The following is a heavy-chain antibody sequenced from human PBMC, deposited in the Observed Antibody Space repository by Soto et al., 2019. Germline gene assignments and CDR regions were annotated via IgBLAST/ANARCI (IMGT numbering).Heavy chain of an antibody. CDR3: ARDGPDYYDSSGYYEGNLFDI. J-gene: IGHJ3*02. V-gene: IGHV3-48*02. D-gene: IGHD3-22*01. Sequence: GESLKISCAASGFTFSSYSMNWVRQAPGKGLEWVSYISSSSSTIYYADSVKGRFTISRDNAKNSLYLQMNSLRDEDTAVYYCARDGPDYYDSSGYYEGNLFDIWGQGTMVTVSS. CDR1: GFTFSSYS. CDR2: ISSSSSTI.